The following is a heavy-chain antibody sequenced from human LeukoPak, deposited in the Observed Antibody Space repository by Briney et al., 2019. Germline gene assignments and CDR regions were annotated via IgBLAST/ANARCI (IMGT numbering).Heavy chain of an antibody. J-gene: IGHJ4*02. Sequence: SETLSLTCTVSGGSISSSSYYWGWIRQPPGKGLEWIGSIYYSGSTYYNPSLKSRVTISVDTSKNQFSLKLSSVTAADTAVYYCARSPRGVGATGLDYWGQGTLVTVSS. CDR1: GGSISSSSYY. V-gene: IGHV4-39*07. CDR2: IYYSGST. CDR3: ARSPRGVGATGLDY. D-gene: IGHD1-26*01.